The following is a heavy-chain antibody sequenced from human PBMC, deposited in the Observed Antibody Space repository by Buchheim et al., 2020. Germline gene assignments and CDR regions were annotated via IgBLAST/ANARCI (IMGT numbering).Heavy chain of an antibody. CDR3: ARTTYSSSNYYYYYGMDV. CDR2: INSDGSST. Sequence: EVQLVESGGGLVQPGGSLRLSCVGSGFTFSSYWMHWVRQAPGKGLVWVSRINSDGSSTSYADSVKGRFTISRDNAKNTMYLQMNSLRAEDTAVYYCARTTYSSSNYYYYYGMDVWGQGTT. D-gene: IGHD6-6*01. V-gene: IGHV3-74*01. J-gene: IGHJ6*02. CDR1: GFTFSSYW.